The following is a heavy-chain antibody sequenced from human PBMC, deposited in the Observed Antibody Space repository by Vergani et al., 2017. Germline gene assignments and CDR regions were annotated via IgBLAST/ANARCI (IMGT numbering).Heavy chain of an antibody. Sequence: QVQLQESGPGLVKPSETLSLTCTVSGGSISSHYWSWIRQPPGKGLEWIGYIYYSGSTNYNPSLKSRVTISVDTSKNQFSLKLSSVTAADTAVYYCARTIVGATPLFDYWGQGTLVTVSS. D-gene: IGHD1-26*01. CDR2: IYYSGST. V-gene: IGHV4-59*11. J-gene: IGHJ4*02. CDR3: ARTIVGATPLFDY. CDR1: GGSISSHY.